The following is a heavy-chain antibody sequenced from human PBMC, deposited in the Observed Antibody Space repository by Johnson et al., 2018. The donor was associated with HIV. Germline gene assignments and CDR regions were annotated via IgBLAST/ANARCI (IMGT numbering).Heavy chain of an antibody. CDR3: AKGRTYYYDSSGSPWDAFDI. Sequence: VQLVESGGGLVQPGRSLRLSCAASGFTFDDYAMHWVRQAPGKGLEWVSGISWNSGSIGYVDSVKGRFTISRDNAKNSLYLQMNSLRAEDTAVYYCAKGRTYYYDSSGSPWDAFDIWGQGTMVTVSS. D-gene: IGHD3-22*01. J-gene: IGHJ3*02. CDR2: ISWNSGSI. V-gene: IGHV3-9*01. CDR1: GFTFDDYA.